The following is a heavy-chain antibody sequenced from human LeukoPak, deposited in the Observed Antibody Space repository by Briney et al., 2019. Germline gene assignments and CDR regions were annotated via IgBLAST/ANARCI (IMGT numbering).Heavy chain of an antibody. CDR2: INSDGSRT. CDR3: ARVPYRISPHSSSGDFDY. J-gene: IGHJ4*02. D-gene: IGHD6-6*01. Sequence: GGSLRLSCAASGFTFSSYEMNWVRQAPGKGLVWVSRINSDGSRTSYADCVKGRFTISSDNAKNTLYLQMNSLRAEDTAVYYCARVPYRISPHSSSGDFDYWGQGTLVTVSS. CDR1: GFTFSSYE. V-gene: IGHV3-74*01.